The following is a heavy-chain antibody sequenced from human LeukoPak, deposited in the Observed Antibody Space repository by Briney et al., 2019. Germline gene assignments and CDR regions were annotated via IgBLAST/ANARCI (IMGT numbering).Heavy chain of an antibody. Sequence: SETLSLTCAVYGGSFSGYYWSWIRQPPGKGLEWIGEINHSGSTNYNPSLKSRVTISVDTSKNQFSLKLSSVTAADTAVYYCARVNRGWSDYWGQGTLVTVSS. V-gene: IGHV4-34*01. CDR3: ARVNRGWSDY. J-gene: IGHJ4*02. D-gene: IGHD6-19*01. CDR2: INHSGST. CDR1: GGSFSGYY.